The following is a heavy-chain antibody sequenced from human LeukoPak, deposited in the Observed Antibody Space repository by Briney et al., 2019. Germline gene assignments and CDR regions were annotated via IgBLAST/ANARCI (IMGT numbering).Heavy chain of an antibody. CDR2: IWYDGSNK. CDR1: GFTFSSYG. J-gene: IGHJ4*02. CDR3: AKDRASAVPAAIDY. D-gene: IGHD2-2*01. Sequence: GGSLRLSCAASGFTFSSYGMHWVRQAPGKGLEWVAVIWYDGSNKYYADSVKGRFTTSRDNSKNTLYLQMNSLRAEDTAVYYCAKDRASAVPAAIDYWGQGTLVTVSS. V-gene: IGHV3-33*06.